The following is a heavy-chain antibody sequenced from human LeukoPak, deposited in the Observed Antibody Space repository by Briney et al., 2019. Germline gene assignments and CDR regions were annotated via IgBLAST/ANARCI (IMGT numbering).Heavy chain of an antibody. Sequence: SETLSLTCAVYGGSFNDYYWSWIRQPPGKGLEWIGEVNHSGSTNYNPSLKSRVTISVDTSKNQFSLKLSSVTAADTAVYYCARRTARYFDYWGQGTLVTVSS. J-gene: IGHJ4*02. CDR1: GGSFNDYY. D-gene: IGHD1-1*01. CDR3: ARRTARYFDY. CDR2: VNHSGST. V-gene: IGHV4-34*01.